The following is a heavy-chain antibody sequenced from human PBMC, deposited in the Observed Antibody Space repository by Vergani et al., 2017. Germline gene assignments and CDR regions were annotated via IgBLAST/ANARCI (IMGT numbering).Heavy chain of an antibody. J-gene: IGHJ4*02. CDR2: ISYDGSNK. Sequence: VQLVESGGGLVQPGGSLRLSCAASGFTFSSYGMHWVRQAPGKGLEWVAVISYDGSNKYYADSVKGRFTISRDNSKNTLYLQMNSLRAEDTAVYYCAKIPTAVATDYWGQGTLVTVSS. V-gene: IGHV3-30*18. CDR1: GFTFSSYG. CDR3: AKIPTAVATDY. D-gene: IGHD6-19*01.